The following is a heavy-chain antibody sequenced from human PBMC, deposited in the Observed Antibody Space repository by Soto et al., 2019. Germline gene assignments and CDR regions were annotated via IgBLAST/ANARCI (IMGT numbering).Heavy chain of an antibody. CDR2: ISGSGGST. Sequence: EVQLLESGGGLVQPGGSLRLSCAASGFTFSSYAMSWVRQAPGKGLEWVSAISGSGGSTYYADSVKGRFTISRDNSKNTLYLQMNSLRAEDTAVYYCAKLAGEYCSSTSRYGDYWGQGTLVTVSS. CDR3: AKLAGEYCSSTSRYGDY. D-gene: IGHD2-2*01. CDR1: GFTFSSYA. J-gene: IGHJ4*02. V-gene: IGHV3-23*01.